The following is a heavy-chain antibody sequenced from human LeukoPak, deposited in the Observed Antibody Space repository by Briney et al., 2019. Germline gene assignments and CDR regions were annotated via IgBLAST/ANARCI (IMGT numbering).Heavy chain of an antibody. V-gene: IGHV1-69*13. CDR1: GGTFSSFA. J-gene: IGHJ4*02. CDR2: LIPVFGTS. CDR3: ARGPQSSGFTDY. D-gene: IGHD5-12*01. Sequence: SVTVSCKASGGTFSSFAISWVRQAPGQGLEWMGGLIPVFGTSNYAQTFQGRVAITADESTTTTYMELSSLRSEDTAVYYCARGPQSSGFTDYWGQGTLVTVSS.